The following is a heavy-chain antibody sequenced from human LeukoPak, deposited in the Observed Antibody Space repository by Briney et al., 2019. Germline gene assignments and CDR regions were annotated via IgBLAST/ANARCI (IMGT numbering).Heavy chain of an antibody. CDR1: GGSISSSSYY. J-gene: IGHJ1*01. D-gene: IGHD3-22*01. V-gene: IGHV4-39*07. CDR3: ASVTYYYDSSGPLPPEYFQH. Sequence: PSETLSLTCTVSGGSISSSSYYWGWIRQPPGKGLEWIGSIYYSGSTYYNPSLKSRVTISVDTSKNQFSLKLSSVTAADTAVYYCASVTYYYDSSGPLPPEYFQHWGQGTLVTVSS. CDR2: IYYSGST.